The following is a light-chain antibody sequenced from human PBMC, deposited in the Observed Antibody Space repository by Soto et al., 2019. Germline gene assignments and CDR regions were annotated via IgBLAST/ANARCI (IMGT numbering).Light chain of an antibody. V-gene: IGLV2-23*02. CDR3: CSYAGSSTHI. CDR2: EVS. CDR1: SSDVGSYNL. J-gene: IGLJ1*01. Sequence: QSALTQPASVSGSPVQSITISCTGTSSDVGSYNLVSWYQQHPGKAPKLMIYEVSKRPSGVSNRVSGSKSGNTASLTISGLQAEEEADYFCCSYAGSSTHIFGTGTKLTVL.